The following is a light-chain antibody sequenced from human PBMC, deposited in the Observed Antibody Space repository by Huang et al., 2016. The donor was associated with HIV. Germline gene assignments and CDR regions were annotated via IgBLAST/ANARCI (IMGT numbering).Light chain of an antibody. Sequence: EIVMTQSPATLSVSPGESATLSCRASQSVSSNLGWYQQKPGQAPRLLIYSASTRATGIPARFSGSGSGTEFTLTISSLQSEDFAVYHCQLYNSWPGTFGQGTKVEIK. CDR2: SAS. CDR3: QLYNSWPGT. J-gene: IGKJ1*01. V-gene: IGKV3-15*01. CDR1: QSVSSN.